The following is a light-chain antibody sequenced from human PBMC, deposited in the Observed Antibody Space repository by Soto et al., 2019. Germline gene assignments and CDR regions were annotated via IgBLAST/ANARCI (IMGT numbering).Light chain of an antibody. CDR3: SSYTSSSTLLVV. V-gene: IGLV2-14*01. CDR1: SSDVGGYNY. CDR2: DVS. Sequence: QSVLTQPASVSGSPGQSITISCTGTSSDVGGYNYVFWYQQHPGKAPKLMIYDVSNRPSGVSNRFSGSKSGNTASLTISGLQPEDEADYYCSSYTSSSTLLVVFGGGTKVTVL. J-gene: IGLJ2*01.